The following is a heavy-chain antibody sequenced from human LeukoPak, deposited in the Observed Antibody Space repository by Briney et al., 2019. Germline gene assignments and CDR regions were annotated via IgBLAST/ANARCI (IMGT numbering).Heavy chain of an antibody. CDR1: GGPISSGGYY. V-gene: IGHV4-31*03. CDR3: ARGTILLWFGELLSNWFDP. Sequence: SQTLSLTCTLSGGPISSGGYYWSWLRQHPGKGLEWIGYIYYSGSTYYNPSLKSRVTISVDTSKNQFSLKLSSVTAADTAVYYCARGTILLWFGELLSNWFDPWGQGTLVTVSS. J-gene: IGHJ5*02. D-gene: IGHD3-10*01. CDR2: IYYSGST.